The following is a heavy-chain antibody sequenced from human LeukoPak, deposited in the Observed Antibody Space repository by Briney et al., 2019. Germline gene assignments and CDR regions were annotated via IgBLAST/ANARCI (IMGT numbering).Heavy chain of an antibody. CDR3: AKSGYDFGGWFDP. CDR1: GFTFSSYG. Sequence: PGGSLRLSCAASGFTFSSYGMHWVRQAPGKGLEWVAFIRYDGSNKYYADSVKGRFTISRDNSKNTLYLQVNSLRAEDTAVYYCAKSGYDFGGWFDPWGQGTLVTVSS. V-gene: IGHV3-30*02. D-gene: IGHD5-12*01. CDR2: IRYDGSNK. J-gene: IGHJ5*02.